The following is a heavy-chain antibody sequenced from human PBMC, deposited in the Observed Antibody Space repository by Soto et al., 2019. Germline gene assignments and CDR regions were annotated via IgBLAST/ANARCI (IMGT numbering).Heavy chain of an antibody. Sequence: EVQLVESGGGLVQPGGSLRLSCAASGLTFSTYWMSWVRQAPGQGLQWVANIKQDGTETHYVESVKGRFTISRDNAKNSVFLQMNGLGVEDTAVYYCAREANLGCWGQGTLVTVSS. D-gene: IGHD3-16*01. CDR2: IKQDGTET. CDR1: GLTFSTYW. CDR3: AREANLGC. V-gene: IGHV3-7*01. J-gene: IGHJ4*02.